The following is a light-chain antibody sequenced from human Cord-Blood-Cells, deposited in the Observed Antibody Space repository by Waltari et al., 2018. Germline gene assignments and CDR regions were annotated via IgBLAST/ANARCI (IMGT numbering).Light chain of an antibody. J-gene: IGLJ3*02. CDR1: SSDGGSSNL. CDR3: CSYAGSSTWV. CDR2: EGS. Sequence: QSALTHPASVSGSPGQSLTISCTGTSSDGGSSNLFSWYQQHPGKAPKLMIYEGSKRPSGVSNRFSASKSGNTASLTISGLQAEDEADYYCCSYAGSSTWVFGGGTKLTVL. V-gene: IGLV2-23*01.